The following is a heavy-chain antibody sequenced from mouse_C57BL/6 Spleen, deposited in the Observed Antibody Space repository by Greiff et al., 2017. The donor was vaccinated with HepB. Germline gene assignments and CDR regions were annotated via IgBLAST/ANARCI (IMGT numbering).Heavy chain of an antibody. CDR2: IDPETGGT. Sequence: VQLQESGAELVRPGASVTLSCKASGYTFTDYEMHWVKQTPVHGLEWIGAIDPETGGTAYNQKFKGKAILTADKSSSTAYMELRSLTSEDSAVYYCTRRLGAGYFDVWGTGTTVTVSS. D-gene: IGHD3-3*01. V-gene: IGHV1-15*01. CDR1: GYTFTDYE. CDR3: TRRLGAGYFDV. J-gene: IGHJ1*03.